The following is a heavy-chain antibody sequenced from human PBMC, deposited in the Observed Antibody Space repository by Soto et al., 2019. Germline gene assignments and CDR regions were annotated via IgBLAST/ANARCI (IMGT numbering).Heavy chain of an antibody. D-gene: IGHD6-6*01. J-gene: IGHJ4*02. CDR3: VCSSSLVYFDY. V-gene: IGHV3-53*01. CDR2: IYSGGRT. Sequence: GGSLRLSCAASGFTVSSNYMNWVRQAPGKGLEWVSVIYSGGRTYYADSVKGRFTISRDNSRNILYLQMYSLRAEDTAMYYCVCSSSLVYFDYWRQGTLVTVSS. CDR1: GFTVSSNY.